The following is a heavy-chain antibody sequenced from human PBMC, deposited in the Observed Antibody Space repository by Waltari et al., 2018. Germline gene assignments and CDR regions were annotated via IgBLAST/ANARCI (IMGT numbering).Heavy chain of an antibody. J-gene: IGHJ6*03. CDR1: GFTFSSYG. CDR3: ARLNKYYYYYMDV. Sequence: QVQLVESGGGVVQPGRSLRLSCAASGFTFSSYGMHWVRQAPGKGLEWVAGIWYDGSNKYYADSVKGRFTISRDNSKNTLYLQMNSLRAEDTAVYYCARLNKYYYYYMDVWGKGTTVTVSS. CDR2: IWYDGSNK. V-gene: IGHV3-33*01.